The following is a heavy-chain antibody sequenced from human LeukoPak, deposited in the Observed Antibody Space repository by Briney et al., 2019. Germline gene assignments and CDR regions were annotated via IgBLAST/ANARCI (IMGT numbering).Heavy chain of an antibody. V-gene: IGHV1-18*01. J-gene: IGHJ4*02. D-gene: IGHD6-13*01. CDR1: GFTFSSYG. Sequence: ASVKVSCKTSGFTFSSYGINWVRQAPGQGLEWMGRTSGYNGNTRYAQKFQGRVTMTTDTSTSTAYMELRSLRSDDTAVYYCATCISVAGQGFDYWGQGTLVTVSS. CDR2: TSGYNGNT. CDR3: ATCISVAGQGFDY.